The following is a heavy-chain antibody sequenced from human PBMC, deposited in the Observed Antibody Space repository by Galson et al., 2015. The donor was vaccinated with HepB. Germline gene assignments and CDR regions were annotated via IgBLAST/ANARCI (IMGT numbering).Heavy chain of an antibody. CDR3: ARDLATGPEAYYYYMDV. J-gene: IGHJ6*03. CDR2: ISGSGGST. Sequence: SLRLSCAASGFTFSSYAMSWVRQAPGKGLEWVSAISGSGGSTYYADSVKGRFTISRDNSKNTLYLQMNNLRAEDTAVYYCARDLATGPEAYYYYMDVWGKGTTVTVSS. V-gene: IGHV3-23*01. D-gene: IGHD1-26*01. CDR1: GFTFSSYA.